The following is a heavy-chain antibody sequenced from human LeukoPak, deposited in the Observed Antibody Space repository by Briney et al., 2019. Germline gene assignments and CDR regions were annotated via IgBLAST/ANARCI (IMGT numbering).Heavy chain of an antibody. CDR2: ISGSGGST. V-gene: IGHV3-23*01. CDR3: AKAQDIVVVPGGVFDY. J-gene: IGHJ4*02. CDR1: GFTFSSYA. Sequence: GGSLRLSCAASGFTFSSYAMSWVRQAPGKGLEWVSAISGSGGSTYYVDSVKGRFTISRDNSKNTLYLQMNSLRAEGTAVYYCAKAQDIVVVPGGVFDYWGQGTLVAVSS. D-gene: IGHD2-2*01.